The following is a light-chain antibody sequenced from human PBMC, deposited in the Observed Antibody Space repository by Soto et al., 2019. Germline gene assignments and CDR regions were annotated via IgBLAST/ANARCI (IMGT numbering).Light chain of an antibody. CDR2: EVT. V-gene: IGLV2-23*02. Sequence: QSALTQPASVSGSPGQSITISCTGSSSDIGSYNLVAWYQQHPGKAPKLIIYEVTKRPSGVSNRFSGSKSGNTASLTISGLQAEDEADYYCCSYAGSGTFVFGIGTKLTVL. J-gene: IGLJ1*01. CDR1: SSDIGSYNL. CDR3: CSYAGSGTFV.